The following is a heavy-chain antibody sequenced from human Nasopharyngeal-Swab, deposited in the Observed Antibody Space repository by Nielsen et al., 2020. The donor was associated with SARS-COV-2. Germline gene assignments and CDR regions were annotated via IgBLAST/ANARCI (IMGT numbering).Heavy chain of an antibody. D-gene: IGHD6-6*01. CDR2: ISSSSSSI. CDR1: GFSFSSYS. J-gene: IGHJ6*02. V-gene: IGHV3-21*01. CDR3: ARDEQLAYGMDV. Sequence: GESLKIYCAASGFSFSSYSMNWVRQAPGKGLDWVSSISSSSSSIYYADSVKGRFTISRDNAKNSLYLQMNSLRAEDTAVYYCARDEQLAYGMDVWGQGTTVTVSS.